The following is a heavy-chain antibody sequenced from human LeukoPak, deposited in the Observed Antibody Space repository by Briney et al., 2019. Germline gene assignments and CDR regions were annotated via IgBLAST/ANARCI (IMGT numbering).Heavy chain of an antibody. V-gene: IGHV3-7*01. CDR1: GFTFSSYW. CDR2: IKQDGSEK. J-gene: IGHJ4*02. Sequence: GGSLRLSCAASGFTFSSYWMSWVRQAPGKGLEWVANIKQDGSEKYYADSVKGRFTISRDNAKNSLYLQMNSLRAEDTAVYYCARDLLDGYSIAAYYFDYWGQGTLVTVSS. D-gene: IGHD5-24*01. CDR3: ARDLLDGYSIAAYYFDY.